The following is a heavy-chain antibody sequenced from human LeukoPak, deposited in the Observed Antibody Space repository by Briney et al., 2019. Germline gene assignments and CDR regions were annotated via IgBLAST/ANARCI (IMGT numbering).Heavy chain of an antibody. D-gene: IGHD5-18*01. CDR2: ISSSSSAI. V-gene: IGHV3-48*02. J-gene: IGHJ4*02. CDR1: GFTFISYN. Sequence: GGSLRLSCAASGFTFISYNMNWVRRAQGKGLEWFSFISSSSSAIYYADSVKGRFTISRDNAKNSLYLQMNSLRDEDTAVYYCARDRGYSYGYASDYWGQGTLVTVSS. CDR3: ARDRGYSYGYASDY.